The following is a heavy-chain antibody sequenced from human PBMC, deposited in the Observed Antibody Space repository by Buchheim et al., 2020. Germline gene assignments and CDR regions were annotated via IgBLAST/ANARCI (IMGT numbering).Heavy chain of an antibody. CDR1: GFTFSSYW. CDR3: ARSKLPHSGGLYYYDSSGYSPFDY. CDR2: IKQDGSEK. Sequence: EVQLVESGGGLVQPGGSLRLSCAASGFTFSSYWMSWVRQAPGKGLEWVANIKQDGSEKYYVDSVKGRFTISRDNAKNSLYLQMNKMRAEDTAVYYCARSKLPHSGGLYYYDSSGYSPFDYWGQGTL. V-gene: IGHV3-7*01. D-gene: IGHD3-22*01. J-gene: IGHJ4*02.